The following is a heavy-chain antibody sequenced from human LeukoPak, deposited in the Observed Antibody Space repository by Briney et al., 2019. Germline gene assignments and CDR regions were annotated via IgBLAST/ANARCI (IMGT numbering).Heavy chain of an antibody. D-gene: IGHD1-26*01. Sequence: SETLSLTCTVSGGSINSYYWSWIRQPPGKGLEWIGYIYYSGSTNYNPSLKSRVTISVDTSKNQFSLKLSSVTAADTAVYYCARVVGATFVDFDYWGQGTLVTVSS. CDR1: GGSINSYY. CDR3: ARVVGATFVDFDY. J-gene: IGHJ4*02. V-gene: IGHV4-59*08. CDR2: IYYSGST.